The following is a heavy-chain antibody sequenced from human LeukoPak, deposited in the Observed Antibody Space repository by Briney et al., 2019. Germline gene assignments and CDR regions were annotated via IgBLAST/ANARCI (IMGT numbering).Heavy chain of an antibody. CDR1: GFTFSNAW. J-gene: IGHJ4*02. CDR2: VYYTGST. Sequence: GSLRLSCAASGFTFSNAWMSGVRQPPGKGLDWIGYVYYTGSTDYNPSLKSRVTISVDTSKNQFSLKLTSVTAADTAVYYCARGGWTQDSWGQGTLVTVSS. CDR3: ARGGWTQDS. D-gene: IGHD6-19*01. V-gene: IGHV4-59*01.